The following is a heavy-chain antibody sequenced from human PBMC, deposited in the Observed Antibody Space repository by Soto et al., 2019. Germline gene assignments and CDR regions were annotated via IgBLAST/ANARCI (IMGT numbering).Heavy chain of an antibody. D-gene: IGHD2-15*01. V-gene: IGHV1-69*08. CDR3: ARDKGYCSGASCPDFDY. CDR1: GVTLSSYT. Sequence: QVQLVQSGAEVKKPGSSVKVSCKASGVTLSSYTFSWVRQAPGQGLEWMGRIIPNLGITNYAQKFQGRITIIVDKSTSTAHMELSSLRSEDTAVYYCARDKGYCSGASCPDFDYWGQGTLVTVSS. J-gene: IGHJ4*02. CDR2: IIPNLGIT.